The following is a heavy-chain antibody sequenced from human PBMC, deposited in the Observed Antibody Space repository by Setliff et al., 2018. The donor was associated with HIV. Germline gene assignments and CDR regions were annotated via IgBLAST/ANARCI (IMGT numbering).Heavy chain of an antibody. CDR3: VRAAAGLDI. CDR1: GFTLSVYY. V-gene: IGHV3-72*01. J-gene: IGHJ4*02. Sequence: GGSLRLSCAVSGFTLSVYYMDWVRQAPGKGLEWVGRTRNKANGYITEYGASVQGRFTISRDNSKDSLSLQMNNLKAEDTAVYYCVRAAAGLDIWSQGIRVTVSS. CDR2: TRNKANGYIT.